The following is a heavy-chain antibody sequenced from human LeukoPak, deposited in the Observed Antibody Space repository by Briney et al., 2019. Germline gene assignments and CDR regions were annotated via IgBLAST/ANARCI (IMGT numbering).Heavy chain of an antibody. CDR2: ISAYNGNT. CDR3: ARGDYYDSSGYALY. D-gene: IGHD3-22*01. V-gene: IGHV1-18*01. J-gene: IGHJ4*02. CDR1: GYTFTSYG. Sequence: GASVKVSCKASGYTFTSYGISWVRQAPGQGLEWMGWISAYNGNTNYAQKLQGRVTMTTDTSTSTAYMELRSLRSDDTAAYYCARGDYYDSSGYALYWGQGTLVTVSS.